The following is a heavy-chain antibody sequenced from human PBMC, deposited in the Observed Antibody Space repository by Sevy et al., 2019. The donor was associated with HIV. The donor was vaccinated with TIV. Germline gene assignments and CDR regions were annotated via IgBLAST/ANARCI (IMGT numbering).Heavy chain of an antibody. CDR2: LKSDVYGGTV. CDR1: GFTFGDYC. D-gene: IGHD6-13*01. CDR3: TRWKAAQSIFDY. J-gene: IGHJ4*02. Sequence: GGSLRVSCTASGFTFGDYCMSWVRQAPGKGLEWVAFLKSDVYGGTVDHAASVRGRFVISRDDSKTIAYLQMNDLKTEDTGVYYCTRWKAAQSIFDYWGQGALVTVSS. V-gene: IGHV3-49*04.